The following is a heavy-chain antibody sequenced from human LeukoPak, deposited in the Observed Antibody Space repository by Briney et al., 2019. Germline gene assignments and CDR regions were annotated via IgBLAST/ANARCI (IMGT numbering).Heavy chain of an antibody. CDR1: GFTVSSNY. J-gene: IGHJ3*02. Sequence: GRSLRPSCAPSGFTVSSNYTSWVRQAPGKGLEWDSIIYTVVSTFYAKSVKGRFTSSRDNSQTTPYFQLNSLKAEATPLYYIARGGSYLIAFDIWVQGRMVSVCS. CDR3: ARGGSYLIAFDI. V-gene: IGHV3-53*01. CDR2: IYTVVST. D-gene: IGHD1-26*01.